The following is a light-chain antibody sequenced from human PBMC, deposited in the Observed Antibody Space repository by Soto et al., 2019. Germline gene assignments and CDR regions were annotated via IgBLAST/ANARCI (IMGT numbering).Light chain of an antibody. CDR2: DAS. V-gene: IGKV3D-20*01. CDR3: HQQGSSPWT. J-gene: IGKJ1*01. Sequence: EIVLTQSPATLSLSPGDRATLSCGASQSVSNNYLAWYQHKPGLAPRVLIYDASTRATGIPDRFSGSGSGTDFTLTISRLEPEDLAVYYCHQQGSSPWTFGQGTKVETK. CDR1: QSVSNNY.